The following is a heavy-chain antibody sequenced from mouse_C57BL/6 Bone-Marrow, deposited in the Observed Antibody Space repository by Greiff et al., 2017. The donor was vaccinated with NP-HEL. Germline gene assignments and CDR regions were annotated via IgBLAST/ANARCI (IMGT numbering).Heavy chain of an antibody. CDR1: GYAFSSYW. D-gene: IGHD2-4*01. V-gene: IGHV1-80*01. Sequence: VQLQQSGAELVKPGASVKISCKASGYAFSSYWMNWVKQRPGKGLEWIGQIYPGDGDTNYNGKFKGKATLTADKSSSTAYMQLSSLTSEDSAVYYCARGLGYDYAWFAYWGQGTLVTVSA. CDR2: IYPGDGDT. J-gene: IGHJ3*01. CDR3: ARGLGYDYAWFAY.